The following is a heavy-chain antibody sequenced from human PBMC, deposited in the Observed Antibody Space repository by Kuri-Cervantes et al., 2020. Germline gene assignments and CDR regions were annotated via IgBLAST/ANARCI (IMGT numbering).Heavy chain of an antibody. V-gene: IGHV3-20*04. CDR1: GFTFDDYG. CDR2: ISWNSGSK. Sequence: GGSLRLSCAASGFTFDDYGMSWVRQAPGKGLEWVSGISWNSGSKGYADSVKGRFTISRDNAKNSLYLQMNSLRAEDTAVYYCARDPSMIVVDNYYYYYMDVWGKGTTVTVSS. CDR3: ARDPSMIVVDNYYYYYMDV. D-gene: IGHD3-22*01. J-gene: IGHJ6*03.